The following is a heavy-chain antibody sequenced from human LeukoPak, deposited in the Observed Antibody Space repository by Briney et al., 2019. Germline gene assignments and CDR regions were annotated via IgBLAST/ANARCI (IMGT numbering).Heavy chain of an antibody. J-gene: IGHJ4*02. D-gene: IGHD6-19*01. CDR3: ARDFWKYSSGWSVDY. V-gene: IGHV4-38-2*02. CDR1: GYSISSGYS. Sequence: PSETLSLTCAVSGYSISSGYSWGWIRQPPGKGLERIGSIYPSGSTYYNPSLKSRVTISIDTSNNHFSLKLSSVTAADTAVYYCARDFWKYSSGWSVDYWGQGILVTVSS. CDR2: IYPSGST.